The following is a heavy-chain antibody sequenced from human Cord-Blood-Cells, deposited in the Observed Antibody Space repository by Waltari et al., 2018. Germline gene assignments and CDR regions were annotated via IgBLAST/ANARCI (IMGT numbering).Heavy chain of an antibody. Sequence: EVQLVESGGGLVKPGGSLRLSCAASGFTFSSYSMNRVRQAPGKGLEWVSSISSSSSYLYSADSVKSRFTISRDNAKNSLYLQMNRLRAEDTAVYYCASQPGQYCSGGSCYDYWGQGTLVTVSS. V-gene: IGHV3-21*01. CDR1: GFTFSSYS. CDR3: ASQPGQYCSGGSCYDY. CDR2: ISSSSSYL. D-gene: IGHD2-15*01. J-gene: IGHJ4*02.